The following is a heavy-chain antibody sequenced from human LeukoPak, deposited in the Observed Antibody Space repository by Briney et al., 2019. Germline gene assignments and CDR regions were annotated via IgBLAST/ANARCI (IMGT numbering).Heavy chain of an antibody. J-gene: IGHJ4*02. V-gene: IGHV3-21*01. CDR3: ARSRFCTGTSCTTPGDY. CDR2: IGTTDIYK. Sequence: GGSLRLSCAASGFTFSTYTMSWVRQAPGQGLEWVSAIGTTDIYKYYADSVRGRYTISRDNAKGSLYLQMNTLRPDDSAVYYCARSRFCTGTSCTTPGDYWGSGTLVTVSS. D-gene: IGHD2-2*01. CDR1: GFTFSTYT.